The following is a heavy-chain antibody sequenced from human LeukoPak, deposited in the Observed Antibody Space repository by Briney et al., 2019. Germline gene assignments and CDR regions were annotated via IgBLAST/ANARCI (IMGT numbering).Heavy chain of an antibody. V-gene: IGHV4-39*07. CDR2: IYYSGST. Sequence: SETLSLTCTVSGGSISSSSYYWGWIRQPPGKGLEWIGSIYYSGSTYYNPSLKSRVTISVDTSKNQFSLKLSSVTAADTAVYYCARSTQAIRFLEWFNFDYWGQGTLVTVSS. D-gene: IGHD3-3*01. CDR1: GGSISSSSYY. J-gene: IGHJ4*02. CDR3: ARSTQAIRFLEWFNFDY.